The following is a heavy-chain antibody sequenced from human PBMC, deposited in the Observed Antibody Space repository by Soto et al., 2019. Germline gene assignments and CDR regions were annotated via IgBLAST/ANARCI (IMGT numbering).Heavy chain of an antibody. D-gene: IGHD6-13*01. V-gene: IGHV2-5*02. J-gene: IGHJ5*02. CDR1: GFSLSTSGVG. Sequence: SGPTLVNPTQTLTLTCTFSGFSLSTSGVGVGWIRQPPGKALEWLALIYWDDDKRYSPSLNRRLIISKDTSKTQVVLTMTNMDPADTATYYCAHRHSSSWYNNWFDPWGQGTLVTVSS. CDR3: AHRHSSSWYNNWFDP. CDR2: IYWDDDK.